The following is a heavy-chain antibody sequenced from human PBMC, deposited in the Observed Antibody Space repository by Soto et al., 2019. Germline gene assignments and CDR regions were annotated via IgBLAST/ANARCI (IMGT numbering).Heavy chain of an antibody. J-gene: IGHJ4*02. D-gene: IGHD3-22*01. Sequence: QVQLVQSGAEVKKPGASVKVSCKASGYTFTSYAMHWVRQAPGQRLEWMGWINAGNGNTKYSQKFQGRVTITRDTSASTAYMELSSLRSEDTAVYYWARDLYYYDSSGCLDYWGQGTLVTVSS. CDR1: GYTFTSYA. CDR2: INAGNGNT. V-gene: IGHV1-3*01. CDR3: ARDLYYYDSSGCLDY.